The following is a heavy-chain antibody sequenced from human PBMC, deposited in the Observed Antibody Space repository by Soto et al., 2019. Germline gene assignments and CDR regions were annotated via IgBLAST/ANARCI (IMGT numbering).Heavy chain of an antibody. Sequence: EVQLVESGGGLVQPGGSLRLSCAASGFTFSSYWMSWVRQAPGKGLEWVANIKQDGSEKYYVDSVKGQFTISRDNAKNSLYLQMNSLRAEDTAVYYCAREGDYDFWSGSEFDYWGQGTLVTVSS. D-gene: IGHD3-3*01. CDR1: GFTFSSYW. CDR3: AREGDYDFWSGSEFDY. V-gene: IGHV3-7*01. CDR2: IKQDGSEK. J-gene: IGHJ4*02.